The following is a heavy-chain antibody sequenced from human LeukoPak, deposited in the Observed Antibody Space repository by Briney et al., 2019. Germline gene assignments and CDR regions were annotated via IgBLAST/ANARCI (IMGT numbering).Heavy chain of an antibody. V-gene: IGHV3-23*01. CDR3: AKDLYGDYASVRIDY. CDR2: ISGSGDST. D-gene: IGHD4-17*01. Sequence: GGSLGLSCAASGFTFSSYAMSWVRQAPGKGLEWVSAISGSGDSTYYADSVKGRFTISRDNSKNTLYLQMSSLRAEGTAVYYCAKDLYGDYASVRIDYWGQGTLVTVSS. CDR1: GFTFSSYA. J-gene: IGHJ4*02.